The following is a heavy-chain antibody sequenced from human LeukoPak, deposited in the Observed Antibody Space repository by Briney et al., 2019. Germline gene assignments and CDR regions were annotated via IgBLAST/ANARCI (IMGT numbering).Heavy chain of an antibody. CDR1: GFTFSSYE. D-gene: IGHD3-22*01. Sequence: PGGSLRLSCAASGFTFSSYEMNWVRQAPGKGLEWVSYISSSGSTIYYADSVRGRFTISRDNAKNSLYLQMNSLRAEDTAVYYCAKAFPYYYDSSGLGDFDYWGQGTLVTVSS. J-gene: IGHJ4*02. CDR3: AKAFPYYYDSSGLGDFDY. CDR2: ISSSGSTI. V-gene: IGHV3-48*03.